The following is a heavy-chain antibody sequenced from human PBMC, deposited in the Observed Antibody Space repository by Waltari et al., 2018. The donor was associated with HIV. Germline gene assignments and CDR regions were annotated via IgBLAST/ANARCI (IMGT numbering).Heavy chain of an antibody. V-gene: IGHV4-59*08. D-gene: IGHD3-22*01. CDR3: ARHADYYDSTGYYYLFDY. CDR2: IYYSGST. Sequence: QVQLQESGPGLVKHSETLSLTCTVSGGSISDSYWTWARPPPGKGLEWIGYIYYSGSTKYSPSLKTRVTISVDTSNNQFSLKLSSVTAADTAVYYCARHADYYDSTGYYYLFDYWGQGTLVTVSS. J-gene: IGHJ4*02. CDR1: GGSISDSY.